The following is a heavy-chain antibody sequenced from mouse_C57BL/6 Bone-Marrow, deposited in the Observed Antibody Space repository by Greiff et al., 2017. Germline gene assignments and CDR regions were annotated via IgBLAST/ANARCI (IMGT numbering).Heavy chain of an antibody. Sequence: EVKLVESGAELVRPGASVKLSCTASGFNIKDDYMHWVKQRPEQGLEWIGWIDPENGDTEYASKFQGKATITADTSSNTAYLQLSSLTSEDTAVYYCTPAPFAYWGQGTLVTVSA. CDR2: IDPENGDT. CDR3: TPAPFAY. V-gene: IGHV14-4*01. CDR1: GFNIKDDY. J-gene: IGHJ3*01.